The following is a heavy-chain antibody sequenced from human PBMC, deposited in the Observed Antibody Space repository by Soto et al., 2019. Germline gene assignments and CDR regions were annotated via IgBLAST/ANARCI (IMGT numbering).Heavy chain of an antibody. CDR1: GGTFSSYA. Sequence: ASVKVSCKASGGTFSSYAISWVRQAPGQGLEWMGGIIPIFGTANYAQKFQGRVTITADESTSTAYMELSSLRSEDTAVYYCARSPPYCGADCYQLAYFDYWGQGTLVTVSS. J-gene: IGHJ4*02. CDR3: ARSPPYCGADCYQLAYFDY. V-gene: IGHV1-69*13. CDR2: IIPIFGTA. D-gene: IGHD2-21*02.